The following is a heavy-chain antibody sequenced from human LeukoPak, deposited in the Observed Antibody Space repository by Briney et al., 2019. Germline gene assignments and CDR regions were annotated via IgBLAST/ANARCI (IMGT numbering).Heavy chain of an antibody. CDR2: MNPNSGNT. CDR3: ARGRRNRRGNWFDP. CDR1: GYTFTSYD. Sequence: ASVKVSCKASGYTFTSYDINWVRQATGQGLEWMGWMNPNSGNTGYAQKFQGRVTMIRNTSISTAYMELSSLRSEDTAVYYCARGRRNRRGNWFDPWGQGTLVTVSS. J-gene: IGHJ5*02. D-gene: IGHD2/OR15-2a*01. V-gene: IGHV1-8*01.